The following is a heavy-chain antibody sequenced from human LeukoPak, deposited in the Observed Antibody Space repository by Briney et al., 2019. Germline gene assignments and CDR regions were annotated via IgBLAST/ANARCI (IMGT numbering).Heavy chain of an antibody. CDR1: GYTFTGYY. Sequence: ASVKVSCKASGYTFTGYYMHWVRQAPGQELEWMGWINPNSGNTGYAQKFQGRVTMTRNTSISTAYMELSSLRSEDTAVYYCARGRVGATFDAFDIWGQGTMVTVSS. D-gene: IGHD1-26*01. CDR2: INPNSGNT. CDR3: ARGRVGATFDAFDI. J-gene: IGHJ3*02. V-gene: IGHV1-8*02.